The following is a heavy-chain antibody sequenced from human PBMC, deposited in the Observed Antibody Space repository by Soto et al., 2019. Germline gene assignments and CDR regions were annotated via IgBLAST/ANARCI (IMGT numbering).Heavy chain of an antibody. CDR3: AKYRRTDAEGYTFDY. D-gene: IGHD2-15*01. CDR2: IYYNGDT. CDR1: GDSIDGYY. J-gene: IGHJ4*02. V-gene: IGHV4-59*01. Sequence: QVQLQESGPRLVKPSETLSLTCTVSGDSIDGYYWTWIRQSPGKGLQWIGYIYYNGDTNFNPSLKGRVTMSLDKSKNQFSLQVTSVTAADTAVYFCAKYRRTDAEGYTFDYWGQGALVTVSS.